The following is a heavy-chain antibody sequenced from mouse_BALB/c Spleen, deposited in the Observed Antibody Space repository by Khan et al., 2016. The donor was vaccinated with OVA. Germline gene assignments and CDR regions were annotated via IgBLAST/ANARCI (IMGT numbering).Heavy chain of an antibody. D-gene: IGHD2-14*01. CDR3: AKEGTYYRSDGWFAY. J-gene: IGHJ3*01. CDR1: GYTFTSYT. V-gene: IGHV1-4*01. CDR2: INPVSDYT. Sequence: QVQLKESGAELTRPGASVKMSCKASGYTFTSYTMHWVIQRPGQGLEWIGYINPVSDYTNYNQNFKDKATLTADKSSSTAYMQLRSLTSEDSAVYYCAKEGTYYRSDGWFAYWGQGTLVTVST.